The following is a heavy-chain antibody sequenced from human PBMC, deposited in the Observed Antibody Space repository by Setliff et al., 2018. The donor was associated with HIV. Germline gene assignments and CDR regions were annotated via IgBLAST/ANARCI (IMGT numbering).Heavy chain of an antibody. Sequence: PSETLSLTCTVSGASSIYFWGWIRQPPGKGLEWIGSVYYSGSTYYNPSLRSRVTISIGTSKNQFSLKLSSVTAADTAVYYCATGLIMAPDYWGQGSLVTVSS. CDR2: VYYSGST. CDR3: ATGLIMAPDY. V-gene: IGHV4-39*07. CDR1: GASSIYF. J-gene: IGHJ4*02. D-gene: IGHD2-8*01.